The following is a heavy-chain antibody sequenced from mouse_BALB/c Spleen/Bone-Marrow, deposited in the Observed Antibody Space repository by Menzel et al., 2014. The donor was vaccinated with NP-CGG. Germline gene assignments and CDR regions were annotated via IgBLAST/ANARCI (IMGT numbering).Heavy chain of an antibody. CDR2: ISTYSGNT. Sequence: VKLMVSGSELVRPGVSAKISCKGSGYTFTDYAMHWVKQSHAKSLEWIGVISTYSGNTNYNQKFKGKATMTVDKSSSTAYMELARLTPEDSAIYYCARSGWGSSLFAYWGQGTLVTVSA. CDR1: GYTFTDYA. J-gene: IGHJ3*01. CDR3: ARSGWGSSLFAY. V-gene: IGHV1S137*01. D-gene: IGHD1-1*01.